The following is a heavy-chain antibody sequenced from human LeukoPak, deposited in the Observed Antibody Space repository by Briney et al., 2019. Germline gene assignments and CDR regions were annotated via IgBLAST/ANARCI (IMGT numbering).Heavy chain of an antibody. Sequence: PGGSLRLSCAASGFTFSSYGMHWVRQAPGKGLEWVAVISYDGSDKYYADSVKGRFTISRDNSKNTLYLQMNSLRAEDTAVYYCAKDSAYYYDSSGYYAGADYWGQGTLVTVSS. CDR3: AKDSAYYYDSSGYYAGADY. V-gene: IGHV3-30*18. D-gene: IGHD3-22*01. J-gene: IGHJ4*02. CDR1: GFTFSSYG. CDR2: ISYDGSDK.